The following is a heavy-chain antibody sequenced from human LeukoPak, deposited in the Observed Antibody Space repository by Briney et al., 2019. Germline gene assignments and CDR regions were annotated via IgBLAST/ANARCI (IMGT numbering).Heavy chain of an antibody. CDR2: IRFDGSNT. Sequence: GGSLRLSCEASGFTFRNYDMYWARQAPGKGLEWVAFIRFDGSNTHYGDSVKGRFTISRGNSKNTLYLQMNSLRVEDSALYYCSKVGGIVLAVSYYMDVWGKGTTVTVS. CDR3: SKVGGIVLAVSYYMDV. CDR1: GFTFRNYD. D-gene: IGHD6-19*01. J-gene: IGHJ6*03. V-gene: IGHV3-30*02.